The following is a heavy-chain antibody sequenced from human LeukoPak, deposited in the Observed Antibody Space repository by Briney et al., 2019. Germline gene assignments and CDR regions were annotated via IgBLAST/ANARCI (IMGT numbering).Heavy chain of an antibody. Sequence: GGSLRLSCAASGFTFSSFVMSWVRQAPGKGLEWVSSISGSGVYKYYTDSVKGRFTISRDNSKNTLYVQMNSLRAEDTAVYHCAKVSCTGGTCSSFDYWGQGTLATVSS. J-gene: IGHJ4*02. CDR2: ISGSGVYK. CDR3: AKVSCTGGTCSSFDY. D-gene: IGHD2-8*02. V-gene: IGHV3-23*01. CDR1: GFTFSSFV.